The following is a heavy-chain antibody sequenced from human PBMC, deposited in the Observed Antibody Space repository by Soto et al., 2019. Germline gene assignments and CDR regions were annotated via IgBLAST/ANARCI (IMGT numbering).Heavy chain of an antibody. CDR2: IYYRGNA. CDR3: ARLEGLATISYYFDF. J-gene: IGHJ4*02. D-gene: IGHD5-12*01. V-gene: IGHV4-39*01. Sequence: QLQLQESGPGLVKPSETLSLTCSVSDDSINSDKYYWGWIRQPPGKGLEWIGSIYYRGNAYYNPSLQTRVTISLGKSKSQFSLKLNSVTGADSAVYFCARLEGLATISYYFDFWGPGALVTVSS. CDR1: DDSINSDKYY.